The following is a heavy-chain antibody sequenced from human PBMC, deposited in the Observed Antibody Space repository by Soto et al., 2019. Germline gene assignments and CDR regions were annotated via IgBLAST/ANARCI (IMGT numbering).Heavy chain of an antibody. Sequence: SVKVSCKASGGTFDNLIMNWVRQPPGRGLAWMGGIVPMLGTPTYAEKFKGRVTISATGSTSTMYMEVTSLRCEDTAIYYCARNGTYSSSLSQYSGMDVWGQGNTVTVSS. CDR2: IVPMLGTP. J-gene: IGHJ6*02. CDR3: ARNGTYSSSLSQYSGMDV. CDR1: GGTFDNLI. D-gene: IGHD1-26*01. V-gene: IGHV1-69*13.